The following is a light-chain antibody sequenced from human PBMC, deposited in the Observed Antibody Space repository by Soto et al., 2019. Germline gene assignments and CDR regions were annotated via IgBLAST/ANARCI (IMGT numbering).Light chain of an antibody. J-gene: IGLJ2*01. CDR1: SSVVGGYNY. Sequence: QSALTQPASVSGSPGQSITISCTGTSSVVGGYNYVSWYQHHPGKAPKLMIYEVSNRPAGVSNRFSASKSGNTASLTISGPQAEEEGYYYFRSNTGRSNFVLFGGGPQ. V-gene: IGLV2-14*01. CDR3: RSNTGRSNFVL. CDR2: EVS.